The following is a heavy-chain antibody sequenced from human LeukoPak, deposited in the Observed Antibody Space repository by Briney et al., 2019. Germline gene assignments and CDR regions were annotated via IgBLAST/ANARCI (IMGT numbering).Heavy chain of an antibody. CDR3: ARDPMTAAGSKDGMDV. CDR2: IWFDGSIK. CDR1: IFVFSEYY. Sequence: GGSLRLSCETSIFVFSEYYMHWVRQAPGKGLEWVAVIWFDGSIKFYVDSVRGRFTISRDNSKNTLYLQMNSLRAEDTAVYYCARDPMTAAGSKDGMDVWGQGTTVTVSS. D-gene: IGHD6-13*01. V-gene: IGHV3-33*01. J-gene: IGHJ6*02.